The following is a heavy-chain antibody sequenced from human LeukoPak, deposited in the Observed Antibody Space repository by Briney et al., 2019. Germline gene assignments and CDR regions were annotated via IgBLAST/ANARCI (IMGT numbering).Heavy chain of an antibody. CDR2: IYNSGST. D-gene: IGHD2-15*01. CDR1: GGSISSYY. V-gene: IGHV4-59*01. Sequence: SETLSLTCTVSGGSISSYYWSWIRQPPGKGLEWIGYIYNSGSTNYNPSLKSRVTISVDTSKNQFSLKLSSVTAADTAVYYCARTGVVAATYYYSGMDVWGQGTTVTASS. CDR3: ARTGVVAATYYYSGMDV. J-gene: IGHJ6*02.